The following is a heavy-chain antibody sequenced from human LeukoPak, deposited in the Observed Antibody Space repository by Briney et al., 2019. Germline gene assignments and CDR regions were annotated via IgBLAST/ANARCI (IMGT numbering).Heavy chain of an antibody. J-gene: IGHJ4*02. CDR1: GFIFSGYD. Sequence: GGSLRLSCAASGFIFSGYDLHWVRQAPDKGLEWVAYIGKGGSEKYYADSVKGRFSISRDTSKNTMYLQLNSLRAEDTAIYYCTRDKSWAWDYWGQGTLVTVSS. CDR3: TRDKSWAWDY. V-gene: IGHV3-30*02. D-gene: IGHD7-27*01. CDR2: IGKGGSEK.